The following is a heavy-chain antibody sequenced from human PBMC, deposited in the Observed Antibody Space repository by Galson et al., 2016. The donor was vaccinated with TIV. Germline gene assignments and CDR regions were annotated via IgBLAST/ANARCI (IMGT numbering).Heavy chain of an antibody. CDR2: IIAILGTA. CDR3: ARWSSSSYNDLISFAFDI. Sequence: SVKVSCKASGGIFNSYGISWVRQAPGQGLEWMGGIIAILGTANYAQKFQGRVTITADDSTSTAYMELSSLRSEDTAVYYCARWSSSSYNDLISFAFDIWGQGTTVTVSS. D-gene: IGHD3-22*01. V-gene: IGHV1-69*13. J-gene: IGHJ3*02. CDR1: GGIFNSYG.